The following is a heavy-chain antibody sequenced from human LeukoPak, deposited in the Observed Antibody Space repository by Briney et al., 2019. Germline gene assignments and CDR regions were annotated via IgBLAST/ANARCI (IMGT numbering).Heavy chain of an antibody. CDR2: INPNSGGT. Sequence: ASVKVSCKASGYTFTGYYMRWVRQAPGQGLEWMGWINPNSGGTNYAQKFQGRVTMTRDTSISTAYMELSRLRSDDTAVYYCARDFRRYSSGWALGYWGQGTLVTVSS. J-gene: IGHJ4*02. CDR1: GYTFTGYY. CDR3: ARDFRRYSSGWALGY. D-gene: IGHD6-19*01. V-gene: IGHV1-2*02.